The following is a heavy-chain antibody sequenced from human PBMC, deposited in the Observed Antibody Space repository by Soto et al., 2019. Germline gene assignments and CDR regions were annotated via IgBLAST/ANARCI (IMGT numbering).Heavy chain of an antibody. Sequence: PGGSLRLSCAASGFTFSNAWMSWVRQAPGKGLEWVGRIKSKTDGGTTDYAAPVKGRFTISRDDSKNTLYLQMSGLRAEDTALYYCARDMYTNYVNYFDLWGQGTLVTVSS. J-gene: IGHJ5*02. V-gene: IGHV3-15*05. CDR1: GFTFSNAW. D-gene: IGHD3-16*01. CDR3: ARDMYTNYVNYFDL. CDR2: IKSKTDGGTT.